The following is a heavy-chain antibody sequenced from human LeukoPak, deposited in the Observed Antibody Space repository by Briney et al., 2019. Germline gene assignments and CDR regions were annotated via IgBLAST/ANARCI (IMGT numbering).Heavy chain of an antibody. CDR3: ARVLYNGGYIQY. J-gene: IGHJ1*01. Sequence: GGSLRLSCIVSGFTFSNAWMNWLRQAPGRGLEWVGRIKSKTDDGTIDYAAPVKGRFTVSRDDSKNTLYLQVSSLRAEDTAVYYCARVLYNGGYIQYWGQGTLVTVSS. CDR1: GFTFSNAW. CDR2: IKSKTDDGTI. D-gene: IGHD2-2*02. V-gene: IGHV3-15*07.